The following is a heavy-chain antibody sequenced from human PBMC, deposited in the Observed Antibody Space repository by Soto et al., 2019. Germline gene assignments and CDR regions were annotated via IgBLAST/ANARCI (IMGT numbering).Heavy chain of an antibody. CDR3: EKEQSPLAYLDH. D-gene: IGHD3-3*02. Sequence: EVQLVESGGGLVQPGRSLRLSCAASGFTFGDYAMHWVRQAPGKGLEWVSGISWNSDSIGYVDSVQGRFTISRDNAKNSLYLKLNSLSPEDTALYFCEKEQSPLAYLDHGGQGTLVTVPS. CDR2: ISWNSDSI. J-gene: IGHJ4*02. V-gene: IGHV3-9*01. CDR1: GFTFGDYA.